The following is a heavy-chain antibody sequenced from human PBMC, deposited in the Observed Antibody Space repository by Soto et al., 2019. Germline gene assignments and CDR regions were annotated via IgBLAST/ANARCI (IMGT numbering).Heavy chain of an antibody. CDR3: ARANLEPSQATVACYGMDV. Sequence: QVQLQESGPGLVKPSQTLSITCTVSGGSISSGDYYWSWIRQPPGKGLEWIGYIYYSGSTYYNPSLKSRVTISVDTSKNQFSLKLSSVTAADTVLYYCARANLEPSQATVACYGMDVWGQGTTVTVSS. V-gene: IGHV4-30-4*01. J-gene: IGHJ6*02. CDR1: GGSISSGDYY. D-gene: IGHD4-17*01. CDR2: IYYSGST.